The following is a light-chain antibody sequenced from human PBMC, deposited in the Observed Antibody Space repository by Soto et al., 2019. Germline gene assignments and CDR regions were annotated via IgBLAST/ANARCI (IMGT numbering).Light chain of an antibody. J-gene: IGKJ3*01. CDR3: QQYGSAPFT. V-gene: IGKV3-20*01. CDR2: DAS. Sequence: EIVLTQSPGTLSLSPGERATLSGRASQSVASSHLAWYRQKPGQTPRLLIYDASSRATGIPDRISGSGSGTAFTLTIRRLGPEDFAVYYCQQYGSAPFTVGPGTKVDIK. CDR1: QSVASSH.